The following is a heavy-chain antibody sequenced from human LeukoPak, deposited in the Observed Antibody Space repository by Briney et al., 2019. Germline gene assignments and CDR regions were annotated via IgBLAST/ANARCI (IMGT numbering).Heavy chain of an antibody. CDR1: GGSISSGGYY. Sequence: SETLSLTCTVSGGSISSGGYYWSWIRQHPGKGLEWIGYIYYSGSTYYNPSLKSRVTISVDTSKNQFSLKLSSVTAADTAVYYCARDSGRDNWFDPWGQGTLVTVPS. J-gene: IGHJ5*02. D-gene: IGHD3-10*01. CDR3: ARDSGRDNWFDP. CDR2: IYYSGST. V-gene: IGHV4-31*03.